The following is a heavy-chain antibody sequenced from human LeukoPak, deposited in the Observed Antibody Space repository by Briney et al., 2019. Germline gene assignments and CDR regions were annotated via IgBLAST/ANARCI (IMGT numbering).Heavy chain of an antibody. CDR2: IIPILGIA. D-gene: IGHD4-17*01. V-gene: IGHV1-69*04. CDR3: ARWGTVTRFVVDH. Sequence: ASMKVSCKASGGTFSSYAISWVRQAPGQGLEWMGRIIPILGIANYAQKFQGRVTITADKSTSTAYMELSSLRSEDTAVYYCARWGTVTRFVVDHWGQGTLVTVSS. J-gene: IGHJ4*02. CDR1: GGTFSSYA.